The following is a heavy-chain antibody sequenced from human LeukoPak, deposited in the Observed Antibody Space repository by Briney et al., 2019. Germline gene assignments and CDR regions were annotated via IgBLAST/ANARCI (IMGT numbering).Heavy chain of an antibody. Sequence: GGSLRLSCAASGFTFSSYAMHWVRQAPGKGLEWVAVISYDGSNKYYADSVKGRFTISRDNSKNTLYLQMNSLRAEDTAVYYCARDPFDYRGPFDYWGQGTLVTVSS. CDR3: ARDPFDYRGPFDY. J-gene: IGHJ4*02. CDR2: ISYDGSNK. CDR1: GFTFSSYA. V-gene: IGHV3-30-3*01. D-gene: IGHD4-11*01.